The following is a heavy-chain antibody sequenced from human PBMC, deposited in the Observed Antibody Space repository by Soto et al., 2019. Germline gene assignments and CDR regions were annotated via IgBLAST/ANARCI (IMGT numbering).Heavy chain of an antibody. Sequence: PSETLSLTCTVSGGSISSYYWSWIRDPPGKGLEWIGYLYYSRCTNYNPSLQSRVTISVDPSKNQCSLKLNSVTAANTALYYSGGASTTDTFKRPWDFNIRGQGIMVT. CDR2: LYYSRCT. CDR3: GGASTTDTFKRPWDFNI. J-gene: IGHJ3*02. CDR1: GGSISSYY. D-gene: IGHD5-18*01. V-gene: IGHV4-59*01.